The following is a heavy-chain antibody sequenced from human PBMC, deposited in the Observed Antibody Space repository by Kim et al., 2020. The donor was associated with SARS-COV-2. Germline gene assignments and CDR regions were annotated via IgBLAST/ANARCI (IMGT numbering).Heavy chain of an antibody. D-gene: IGHD1-7*01. CDR2: ITSGSTI. CDR1: GFRFSDWY. J-gene: IGHJ6*02. V-gene: IGHV3-11*01. CDR3: ARYELGHGLDV. Sequence: GGSLRLSCAASGFRFSDWYMNWIRQAPGMGLEWVAYITSGSTIKYADSVKGRFTIARDNAKKSLYLKMNSLRGEDTAVCYCARYELGHGLDVWGQETTITVSS.